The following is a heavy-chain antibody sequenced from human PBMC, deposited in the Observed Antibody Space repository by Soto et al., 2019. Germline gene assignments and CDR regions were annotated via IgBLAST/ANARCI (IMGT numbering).Heavy chain of an antibody. CDR1: GFTFSSYA. Sequence: QVQLVESGGGVVQPGRSLRLSCAASGFTFSSYAMHWVRQAPGKGLEWVAVISYDGSNKYYADSVKGRFTISRDNSKNTLYLQMNSLRAEDTAVYYCARDQSKWLRESKRDYWGQGTLVTVSS. CDR3: ARDQSKWLRESKRDY. V-gene: IGHV3-30-3*01. J-gene: IGHJ4*02. D-gene: IGHD5-12*01. CDR2: ISYDGSNK.